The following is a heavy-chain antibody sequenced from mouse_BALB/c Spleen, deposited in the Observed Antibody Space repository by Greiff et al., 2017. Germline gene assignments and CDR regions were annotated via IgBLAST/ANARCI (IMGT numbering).Heavy chain of an antibody. CDR3: NYGNSGY. D-gene: IGHD2-1*01. V-gene: IGHV14-4*02. Sequence: VQLQQSGAELVRSGASVKLSCTASGFNITDYYMHWVKQRPEQGLEWIGWIDPENGDTEYAPKFQGKATMTADTSSNTAYLQLSSLTSEDTAVYYCNYGNSGYWGQGTLVTVSA. J-gene: IGHJ3*01. CDR1: GFNITDYY. CDR2: IDPENGDT.